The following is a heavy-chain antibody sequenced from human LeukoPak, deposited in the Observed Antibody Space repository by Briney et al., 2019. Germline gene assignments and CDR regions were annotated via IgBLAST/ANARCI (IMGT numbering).Heavy chain of an antibody. J-gene: IGHJ4*02. CDR2: INKDVTER. CDR3: PRCRGTHPEFEY. V-gene: IGHV3-7*01. Sequence: PGGSLRLSCAASGIIFSNDWMTWVRQAPGKGLEWGSDINKDVTERGYVYSVKGRFTIPRENAKNSVYLQLNSLRAEDTALYYCPRCRGTHPEFEYWRQGPLVTVST. CDR1: GIIFSNDW.